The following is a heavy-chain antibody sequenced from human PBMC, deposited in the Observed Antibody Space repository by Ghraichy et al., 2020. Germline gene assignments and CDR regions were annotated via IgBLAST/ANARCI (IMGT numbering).Heavy chain of an antibody. Sequence: ASVKVSCKASAYTFIDHYVHWVRQAPGKGLEWMGWINPSSGDTNYAQRFQGRITMTRDTSISTAYMQLIRLTSDDLVVYYCARGTMGVGPSDYWGQGTLVTVSS. D-gene: IGHD3/OR15-3a*01. J-gene: IGHJ4*02. CDR1: AYTFIDHY. CDR3: ARGTMGVGPSDY. V-gene: IGHV1-2*02. CDR2: INPSSGDT.